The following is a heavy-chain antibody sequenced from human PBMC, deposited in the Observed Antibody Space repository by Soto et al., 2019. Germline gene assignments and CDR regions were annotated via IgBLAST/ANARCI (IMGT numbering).Heavy chain of an antibody. J-gene: IGHJ1*01. CDR3: ARDLGSSWYPEYFQH. D-gene: IGHD6-13*01. CDR2: IRGNDGST. Sequence: GGSLRLSCAASGFTFSSYTVTWVRQAPGKGLEWVSVIRGNDGSTDYADCVKGRFTISRDNAKNSLYLQMNSLRAEDTAVYYCARDLGSSWYPEYFQHWGQGTLVTVSS. CDR1: GFTFSSYT. V-gene: IGHV3-23*01.